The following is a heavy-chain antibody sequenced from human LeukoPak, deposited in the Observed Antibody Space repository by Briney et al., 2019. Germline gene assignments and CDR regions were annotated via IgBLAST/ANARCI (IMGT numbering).Heavy chain of an antibody. CDR1: GGSISSSNYY. Sequence: PSETLSLTCTVSGGSISSSNYYWGWLRQPPGKGLEWIGSIYYSGSTHYNMSLKSRVTISADTSKNQFSLKLSSVTAADTAVYYCATDGNFDLWGRGTLVTVSS. V-gene: IGHV4-39*07. D-gene: IGHD1-26*01. J-gene: IGHJ2*01. CDR3: ATDGNFDL. CDR2: IYYSGST.